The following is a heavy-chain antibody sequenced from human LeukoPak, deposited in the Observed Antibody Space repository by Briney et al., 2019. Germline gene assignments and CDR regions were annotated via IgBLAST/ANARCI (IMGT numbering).Heavy chain of an antibody. J-gene: IGHJ4*02. Sequence: SETLSLTCTVSGGSISSGSYYWSWIRQPAGKGLEWIGRIYTSGSTNYNPSLKSRVTISVDTSKNQFSLKLSSVTAADTAVYYCATQRGSSWYVDWGQGTLVTVSS. D-gene: IGHD6-13*01. CDR3: ATQRGSSWYVD. CDR1: GGSISSGSYY. CDR2: IYTSGST. V-gene: IGHV4-61*02.